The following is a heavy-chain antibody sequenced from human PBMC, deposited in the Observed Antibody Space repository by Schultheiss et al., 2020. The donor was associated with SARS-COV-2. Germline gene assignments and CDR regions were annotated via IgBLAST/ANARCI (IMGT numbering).Heavy chain of an antibody. J-gene: IGHJ5*02. D-gene: IGHD6-19*01. CDR1: GFTFSSYW. Sequence: GGSLRLSCAASGFTFSSYWMSWVRQAPGKGLEWVANIKQDGSENYYVDSVKGRFTISRDNAKNSLYLQMNSLRAEDTAVYYCARDGLSGGWYWFDPWGQGTLVTGSS. CDR3: ARDGLSGGWYWFDP. CDR2: IKQDGSEN. V-gene: IGHV3-7*01.